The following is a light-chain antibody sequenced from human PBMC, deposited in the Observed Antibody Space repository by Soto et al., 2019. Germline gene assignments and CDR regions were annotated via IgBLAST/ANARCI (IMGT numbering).Light chain of an antibody. V-gene: IGKV3-15*01. CDR1: QSVSNN. CDR2: SAS. Sequence: EIVMTQSPATLSVSPGGRATLSCRASQSVSNNLAWYQQKPGQAPRLLIYSASARATGIPARFSGSGSGTEFTLTISSLQSEDFAVYCCEQYNNWPPTFGQGTKVEIK. CDR3: EQYNNWPPT. J-gene: IGKJ1*01.